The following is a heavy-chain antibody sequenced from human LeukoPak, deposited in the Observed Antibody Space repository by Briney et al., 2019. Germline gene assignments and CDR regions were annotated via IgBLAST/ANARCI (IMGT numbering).Heavy chain of an antibody. CDR3: ARDPGHYVPSSTSYYMDV. J-gene: IGHJ6*03. CDR1: GFTFSSYW. V-gene: IGHV3-7*03. D-gene: IGHD2-2*01. Sequence: GGSLRLSCAASGFTFSSYWMTWVRQAPGKGLEWVGNIKGDGSEKYYVDSVKGRFTISRDNAKNSLYLQMNSLRADDTAVYYCARDPGHYVPSSTSYYMDVWGKGTTVTVSS. CDR2: IKGDGSEK.